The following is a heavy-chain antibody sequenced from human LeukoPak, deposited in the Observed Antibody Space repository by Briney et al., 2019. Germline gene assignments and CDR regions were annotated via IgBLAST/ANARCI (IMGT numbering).Heavy chain of an antibody. V-gene: IGHV5-51*01. J-gene: IGHJ5*02. CDR2: VYPGDSDT. CDR1: GYSFTSYW. D-gene: IGHD2-15*01. CDR3: ARRRGRNDQNWFDP. Sequence: GESLKISCKGSGYSFTSYWIGWVRQMPGKGLEWMGIVYPGDSDTRYSPSFQGQVTISADKSISTAYLQWISLKASDTAIYYCARRRGRNDQNWFDPWGQGTLVTVSS.